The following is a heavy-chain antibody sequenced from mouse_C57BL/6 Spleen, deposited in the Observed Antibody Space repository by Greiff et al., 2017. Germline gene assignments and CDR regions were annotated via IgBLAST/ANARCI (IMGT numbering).Heavy chain of an antibody. CDR2: IYPRSGNT. CDR1: GYTFTSYG. J-gene: IGHJ2*01. Sequence: VQLQQSGAELARPGASVKLSCKASGYTFTSYGISWVKQRTGQGLEWIGEIYPRSGNTYYNEKFKGKATLTADKSSSTAYMELRSLTSEDSAVYSCASYYGNAYYFAYWGQGTTLTVSS. CDR3: ASYYGNAYYFAY. D-gene: IGHD2-1*01. V-gene: IGHV1-81*01.